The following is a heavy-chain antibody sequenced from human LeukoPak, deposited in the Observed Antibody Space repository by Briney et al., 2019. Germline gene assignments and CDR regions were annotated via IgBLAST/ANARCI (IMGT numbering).Heavy chain of an antibody. V-gene: IGHV1-8*03. D-gene: IGHD2-2*01. CDR1: GYTFTSYD. Sequence: ASVKVSCKASGYTFTSYDINWVRQATGQGLEWMGWMNPNSGNTGYAQKFQGRVTITRNTSISTAYMELSSLRSEDTAVYYCAKDRDIVVVPAAKWHGLFDYWGQGTLVTVSS. J-gene: IGHJ4*02. CDR2: MNPNSGNT. CDR3: AKDRDIVVVPAAKWHGLFDY.